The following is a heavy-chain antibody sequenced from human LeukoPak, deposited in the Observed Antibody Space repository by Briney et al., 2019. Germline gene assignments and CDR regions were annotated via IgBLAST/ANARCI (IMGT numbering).Heavy chain of an antibody. CDR2: ISAYNGNT. J-gene: IGHJ4*02. CDR3: ARDSFNRYYYDSSGYYTSFDY. D-gene: IGHD3-22*01. Sequence: ASVKVSCKASGYTFTSYGISWVRQAPGQGLEWMGWISAYNGNTNYAQKLQGRVTMTTDTSTSTAYMELRSLRSDDTAVYYCARDSFNRYYYDSSGYYTSFDYWGQGTLVTVSS. CDR1: GYTFTSYG. V-gene: IGHV1-18*01.